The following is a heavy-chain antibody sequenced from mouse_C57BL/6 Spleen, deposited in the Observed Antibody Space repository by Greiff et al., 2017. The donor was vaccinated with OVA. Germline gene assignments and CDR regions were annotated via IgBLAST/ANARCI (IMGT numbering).Heavy chain of an antibody. Sequence: EVQVVESGGGLVKPGGSLKLSCAASGFTFSDYGMHWVRQAPEKGLEWVAYISSGSSTIYYADTVKGRFTISRDNAKNTLFLQMTSLRSEDTAMYYCARVFITTVVAPFDYWGQGTTLTVSS. V-gene: IGHV5-17*01. CDR3: ARVFITTVVAPFDY. J-gene: IGHJ2*01. CDR2: ISSGSSTI. CDR1: GFTFSDYG. D-gene: IGHD1-1*01.